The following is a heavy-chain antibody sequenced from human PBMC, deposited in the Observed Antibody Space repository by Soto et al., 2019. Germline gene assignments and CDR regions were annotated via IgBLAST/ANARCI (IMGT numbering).Heavy chain of an antibody. D-gene: IGHD4-4*01. CDR2: IYYSGST. Sequence: SETLSLTCTVSGGSVSSGSYYWSWIRQPPGKGLEWIGYIYYSGSTNYNPSLKSRVTISVDTSKNQFSLKLSSVTAADTAVYYCARIRTTVITGDWYFDLWGRGTLVTVSS. J-gene: IGHJ2*01. CDR3: ARIRTTVITGDWYFDL. V-gene: IGHV4-61*01. CDR1: GGSVSSGSYY.